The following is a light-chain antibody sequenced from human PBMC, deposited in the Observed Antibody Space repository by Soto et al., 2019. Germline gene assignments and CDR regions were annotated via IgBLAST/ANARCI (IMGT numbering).Light chain of an antibody. CDR1: SSDVGSYNL. V-gene: IGLV2-14*02. CDR3: SSFTTSSTWV. J-gene: IGLJ3*02. Sequence: QSALTQPASVSGSPGQSITISCTGTSSDVGSYNLVSWYQQHPGKAPKLMIYEVSNRPSGVSDRFSGSKAGNTASLTISGPQAEDEADYYCSSFTTSSTWVFGGGTKVTVL. CDR2: EVS.